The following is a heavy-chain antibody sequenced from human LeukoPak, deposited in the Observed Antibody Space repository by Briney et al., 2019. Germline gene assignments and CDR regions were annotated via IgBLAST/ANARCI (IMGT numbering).Heavy chain of an antibody. V-gene: IGHV3-23*01. D-gene: IGHD3-22*01. CDR3: AEDRYDSRGYIFEY. CDR2: ISGSVGHT. CDR1: GFTLISYS. Sequence: GWSMTLSSLPSGFTLISYSLSWVRQAPGAGLEWVSAISGSVGHTYYADSGKGRLTISRENSMNTLYLQMNSLRAEDTAVYYCAEDRYDSRGYIFEYWGQGTLVTVSS. J-gene: IGHJ4*02.